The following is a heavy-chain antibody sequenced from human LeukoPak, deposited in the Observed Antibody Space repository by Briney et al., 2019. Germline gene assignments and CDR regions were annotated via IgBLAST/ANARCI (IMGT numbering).Heavy chain of an antibody. CDR2: IYYSGST. D-gene: IGHD5-18*01. CDR3: VRQSAHTYGESKLWPVAFDV. Sequence: SETLPLTCTVSGDSMSSYYWSWVRQPPGKGLESIGYIYYSGSTTYNPSLKSRVTISLDKSKNQVSLKLTSVTAADTAVYYCVRQSAHTYGESKLWPVAFDVWGQGTMVTVSS. J-gene: IGHJ3*01. V-gene: IGHV4-59*08. CDR1: GDSMSSYY.